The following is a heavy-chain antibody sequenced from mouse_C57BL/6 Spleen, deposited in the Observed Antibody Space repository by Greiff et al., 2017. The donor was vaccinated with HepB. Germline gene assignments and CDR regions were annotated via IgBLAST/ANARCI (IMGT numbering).Heavy chain of an antibody. CDR1: GFTFSDYG. Sequence: LMASGGGLVKPGGSLKLSCAASGFTFSDYGMHWVRQAPEKGLEWVAYISSGSSTIYYADTVKGRFTISRDNAKNTLFLQMTSLRSEDTAMYYCARGPYYYGSSYLWYFDVWGTGTTVTVSS. CDR3: ARGPYYYGSSYLWYFDV. J-gene: IGHJ1*03. CDR2: ISSGSSTI. V-gene: IGHV5-17*01. D-gene: IGHD1-1*01.